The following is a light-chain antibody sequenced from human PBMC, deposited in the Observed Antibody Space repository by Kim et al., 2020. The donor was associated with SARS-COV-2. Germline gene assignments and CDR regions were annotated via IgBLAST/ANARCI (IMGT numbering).Light chain of an antibody. CDR2: GAS. J-gene: IGKJ2*01. CDR3: HQYNDWPPGDT. Sequence: PGEKATLSCRASQSVSNNLAWYQHKPGQPPRLLIYGASTRATGVPARFSGSGAGTDFTLTVSSLQSEDFAVYYWHQYNDWPPGDTFGQGTKLEI. V-gene: IGKV3-15*01. CDR1: QSVSNN.